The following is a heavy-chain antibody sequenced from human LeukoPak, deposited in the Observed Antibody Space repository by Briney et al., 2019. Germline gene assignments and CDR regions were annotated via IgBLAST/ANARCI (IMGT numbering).Heavy chain of an antibody. CDR1: GFTFSSYE. D-gene: IGHD3-22*01. V-gene: IGHV3-48*03. CDR2: ISSSASTI. CDR3: ARDPSPYYYDSSGYPSSFDY. J-gene: IGHJ4*02. Sequence: GGSLRLSCAASGFTFSSYEMNWVRKAPGKGLQRVSYISSSASTIYYADSVKGRLTISRDNAKNSLYLQMNSLRAEDTAVYYCARDPSPYYYDSSGYPSSFDYWGQGTLVTVSS.